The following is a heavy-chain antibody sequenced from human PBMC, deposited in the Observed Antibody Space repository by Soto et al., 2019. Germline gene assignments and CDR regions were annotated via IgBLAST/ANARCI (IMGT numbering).Heavy chain of an antibody. CDR3: ARTYSYGHAVFDY. V-gene: IGHV3-30-3*01. J-gene: IGHJ4*02. CDR2: IPYDGSNK. D-gene: IGHD5-18*01. CDR1: GFTFSSYA. Sequence: HPGGSLRLSCAASGFTFSSYAMHWVRQAPGKGLEWVAVIPYDGSNKYYADSVKGRFTISRDNSKNTLYLQMNSLRAEDTAVYYCARTYSYGHAVFDYWGQGXLVTVYS.